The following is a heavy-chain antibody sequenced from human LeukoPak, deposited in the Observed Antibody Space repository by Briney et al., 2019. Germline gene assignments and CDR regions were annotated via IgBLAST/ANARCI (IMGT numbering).Heavy chain of an antibody. D-gene: IGHD3-10*02. Sequence: TGGSLRLSCGASGFTFSNHWMTWARHAPGKGREWVAQIKPDGTERYYVDSLEGRFTISRDNAKNSLFLQMNSLRAEDTAVYYCARSYVKTFDYWGQGTLVTVSS. CDR2: IKPDGTER. J-gene: IGHJ4*02. CDR1: GFTFSNHW. CDR3: ARSYVKTFDY. V-gene: IGHV3-7*01.